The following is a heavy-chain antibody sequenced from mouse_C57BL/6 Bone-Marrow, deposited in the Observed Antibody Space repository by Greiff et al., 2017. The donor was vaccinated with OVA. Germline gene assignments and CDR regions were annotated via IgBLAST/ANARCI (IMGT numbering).Heavy chain of an antibody. Sequence: EVKLMESGGGLVKPGGSLKLSCAASGFTFSDYGMHWVRQAPEKGLEWVAYISSGSSTIYYADKVKGRFTISRENATNTLFLQMTSLRSEDTAMYYCAITGTYFDYWGQGTTLTVSS. CDR1: GFTFSDYG. J-gene: IGHJ2*01. CDR3: AITGTYFDY. D-gene: IGHD4-1*01. CDR2: ISSGSSTI. V-gene: IGHV5-17*01.